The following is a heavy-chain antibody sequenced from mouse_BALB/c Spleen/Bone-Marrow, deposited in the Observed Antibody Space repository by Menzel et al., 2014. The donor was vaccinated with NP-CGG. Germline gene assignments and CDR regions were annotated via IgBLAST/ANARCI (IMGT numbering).Heavy chain of an antibody. CDR2: ISDGGSYT. J-gene: IGHJ1*01. V-gene: IGHV5-4*02. CDR1: GFTFSDYY. D-gene: IGHD1-1*01. CDR3: ARDSYYYGSSYWYFDV. Sequence: EVQLVESGGGLVKPGGSLKLSCAASGFTFSDYYMYWVRQTPEKGLEWVATISDGGSYTYYPDSVKGRFTISRDNAKNSLYLQMTSLKSEDTVMYYCARDSYYYGSSYWYFDVWGAGTTVTVSS.